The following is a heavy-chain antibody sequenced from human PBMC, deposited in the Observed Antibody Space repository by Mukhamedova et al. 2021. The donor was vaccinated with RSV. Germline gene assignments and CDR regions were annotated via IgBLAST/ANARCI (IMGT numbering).Heavy chain of an antibody. D-gene: IGHD3-16*01. CDR2: ISSRVSTI. J-gene: IGHJ6*02. V-gene: IGHV3-48*03. Sequence: VSYISSRVSTIYYADSVKGRFTISRDNAKNSLYLQMNTLRAEDTAVYYCVRVGGGVSGAFVYYGMDVCGHGPTVTVSS. CDR3: VRVGGGVSGAFVYYGMDV.